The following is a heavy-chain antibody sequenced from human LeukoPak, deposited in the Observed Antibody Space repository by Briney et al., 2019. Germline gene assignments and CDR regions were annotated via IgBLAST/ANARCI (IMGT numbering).Heavy chain of an antibody. CDR2: ISSSSSYI. Sequence: GGSLRLSCAASGFTFSSYSMNWVRQAPGKGLEWVSSISSSSSYIYYADSVKGRFTISRDNAKNSLYLQMNSLRAEDTAVYYCARDGVLRYFDDYYYYMDVWGKGTTVTISS. J-gene: IGHJ6*03. CDR3: ARDGVLRYFDDYYYYMDV. V-gene: IGHV3-21*04. D-gene: IGHD3-9*01. CDR1: GFTFSSYS.